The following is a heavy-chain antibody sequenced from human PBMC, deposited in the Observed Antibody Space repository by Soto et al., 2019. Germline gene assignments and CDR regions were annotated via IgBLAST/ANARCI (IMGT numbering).Heavy chain of an antibody. Sequence: PGGSLGLSCAASGFTFRNYAMHWVRQAPGKGLDWLAAISYDGSNKYYASSVKGRFTISRDNSKSTLYLQMNSLRTDDTALYYCAKTLPEVIAAAGSDYWGQGALVTVSS. CDR3: AKTLPEVIAAAGSDY. D-gene: IGHD6-13*01. J-gene: IGHJ4*02. V-gene: IGHV3-30*18. CDR2: ISYDGSNK. CDR1: GFTFRNYA.